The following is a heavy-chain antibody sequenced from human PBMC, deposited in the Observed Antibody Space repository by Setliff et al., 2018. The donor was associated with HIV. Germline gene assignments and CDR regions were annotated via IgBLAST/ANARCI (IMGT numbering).Heavy chain of an antibody. Sequence: ASVKVSCKTSGYTFNDYNMHWLRQAPGQGLEWMGNSYCSGGRTVYAQKFQGRITITRDTSTSTVYMELSSLRSEDTAVYYCARDDRAVATILWGQGTLVTVSS. J-gene: IGHJ4*02. V-gene: IGHV1-46*02. D-gene: IGHD5-12*01. CDR3: ARDDRAVATIL. CDR1: GYTFNDYN. CDR2: SYCSGGRT.